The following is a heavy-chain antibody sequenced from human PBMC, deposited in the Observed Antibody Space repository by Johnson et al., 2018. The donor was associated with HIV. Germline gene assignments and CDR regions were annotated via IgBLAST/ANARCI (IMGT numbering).Heavy chain of an antibody. V-gene: IGHV3-30*02. CDR3: AKDQGGTYNLGAFDS. J-gene: IGHJ3*01. CDR1: GFTFSSYG. Sequence: VLLLESGGGVVQPGGSLRLSCAASGFTFSSYGMHWVRQAPGKGLEWVTFIRYDGSKKYYADSVKGRFTISRDNSKNTLYLQMNSLTSEDTAVYYCAKDQGGTYNLGAFDSWGQGTMVTVSS. D-gene: IGHD1-14*01. CDR2: IRYDGSKK.